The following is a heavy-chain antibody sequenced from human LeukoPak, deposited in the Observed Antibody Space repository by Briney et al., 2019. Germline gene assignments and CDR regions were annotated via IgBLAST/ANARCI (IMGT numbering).Heavy chain of an antibody. CDR3: ARSVEPKTRNYYYYYGMDV. V-gene: IGHV1-46*01. D-gene: IGHD2-2*01. CDR2: INPSGGST. CDR1: GYTFTSYY. Sequence: GASVKVSCKASGYTFTSYYMHWVRQAPGQGLEWMGIINPSGGSTSYARKFQGRVTMTRDTSTSTVYVELSSLRSEDTAVYYCARSVEPKTRNYYYYYGMDVWGKGTTVTVSS. J-gene: IGHJ6*04.